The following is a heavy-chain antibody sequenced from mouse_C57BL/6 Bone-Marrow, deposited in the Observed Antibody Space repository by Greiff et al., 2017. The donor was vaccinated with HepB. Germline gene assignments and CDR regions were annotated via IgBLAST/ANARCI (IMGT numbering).Heavy chain of an antibody. CDR1: GYTFTSYW. Sequence: VQLQQPGAELVKPGASVKLSCKASGYTFTSYWMHWVKQRPGQGLEWIGMIHPNSGSTNYNEKFKSKATLTVDKSSSTAYMQLSSLTSEDSAVYDCASYYYGSSYEAYWGQGTLVTVSA. V-gene: IGHV1-64*01. J-gene: IGHJ3*01. CDR2: IHPNSGST. CDR3: ASYYYGSSYEAY. D-gene: IGHD1-1*01.